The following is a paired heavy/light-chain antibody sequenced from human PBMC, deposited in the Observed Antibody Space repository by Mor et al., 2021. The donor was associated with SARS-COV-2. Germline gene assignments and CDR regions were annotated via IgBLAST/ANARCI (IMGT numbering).Light chain of an antibody. J-gene: IGKJ2*03. CDR2: DAS. CDR1: QSVSSY. Sequence: EIVLTQSPATLSLSPGERATLSCRASQSVSSYLAWYQQKPGQAPRLLIYDASNRATGIPARFSGSGSGTDFTLTISSLEPEDFAVYYCQQRSNWPPGYSFGQGTKLEIK. CDR3: QQRSNWPPGYS. V-gene: IGKV3-11*01.
Heavy chain of an antibody. V-gene: IGHV3-9*01. Sequence: EVQLVESGGGLVQPGRSLRLSCAASGFTFDDYAMHWVRQAPGKGLEWVSGISWNSVSIGYADSVKGRFTISRDNAKNSLYLQMNSLRAEDTALYYCVKSLVATLAGKYFDYWGQGTLVTVSS. CDR2: ISWNSVSI. J-gene: IGHJ4*02. CDR1: GFTFDDYA. D-gene: IGHD5-12*01. CDR3: VKSLVATLAGKYFDY.